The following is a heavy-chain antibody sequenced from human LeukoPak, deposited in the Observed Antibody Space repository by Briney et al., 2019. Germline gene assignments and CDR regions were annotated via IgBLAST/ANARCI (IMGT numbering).Heavy chain of an antibody. J-gene: IGHJ6*03. V-gene: IGHV1-2*02. D-gene: IGHD4-17*01. CDR2: INPNNGGT. CDR1: GYTFTGYY. Sequence: ASVKVSCKASGYTFTGYYMHWVRQAPGQGLEWMGWINPNNGGTNYAQKFQGRVTMTRDTSISTAYMELSRLRSDDTAVYYCASDWGDRDYGVSGGWAYYYFMDVWGKGTTVTVSS. CDR3: ASDWGDRDYGVSGGWAYYYFMDV.